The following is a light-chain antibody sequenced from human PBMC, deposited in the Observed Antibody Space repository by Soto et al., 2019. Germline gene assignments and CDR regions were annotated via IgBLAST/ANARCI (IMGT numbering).Light chain of an antibody. CDR2: VNSDGSH. J-gene: IGLJ2*01. Sequence: QAVLTQSPSASASLGASVKLTCTLSSGHSNYAIAWHQQQPEKGPRYLMNVNSDGSHSKGDGIPDRFSGSSSGAERYLTISSLQSDDEADYYCQTWGSDTVVFGGGTKVTVL. CDR3: QTWGSDTVV. CDR1: SGHSNYA. V-gene: IGLV4-69*01.